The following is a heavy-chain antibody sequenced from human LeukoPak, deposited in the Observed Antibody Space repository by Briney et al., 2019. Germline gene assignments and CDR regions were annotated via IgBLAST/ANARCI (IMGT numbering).Heavy chain of an antibody. CDR2: INPDSGDT. V-gene: IGHV1-2*02. CDR3: ARDSCSSTSCLSIDDY. D-gene: IGHD2-2*01. Sequence: GASVKASCKASGYTFTDYYMYWVRQAPGQGLEWMGWINPDSGDTNYAQKFQGRVTMTRDTSISTAYMELSRLRSDDTAVYYCARDSCSSTSCLSIDDYWGQGTLVTVSS. CDR1: GYTFTDYY. J-gene: IGHJ4*02.